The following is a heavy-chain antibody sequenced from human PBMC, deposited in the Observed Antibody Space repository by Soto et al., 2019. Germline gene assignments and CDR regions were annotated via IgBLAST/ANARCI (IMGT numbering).Heavy chain of an antibody. Sequence: QVQLVESGGGVVQPGRSLRLSCAASGFTFSSYGMHWVRQAPGKGLEWVAVIWYDGSNKYYADSVKGLFTISRDNSKNTLYLQMNSLRAEDTAVYYCARDAVLRYNWNYNYYYYYMDVWGKGTTVTVSS. V-gene: IGHV3-33*01. J-gene: IGHJ6*03. CDR1: GFTFSSYG. CDR2: IWYDGSNK. D-gene: IGHD1-7*01. CDR3: ARDAVLRYNWNYNYYYYYMDV.